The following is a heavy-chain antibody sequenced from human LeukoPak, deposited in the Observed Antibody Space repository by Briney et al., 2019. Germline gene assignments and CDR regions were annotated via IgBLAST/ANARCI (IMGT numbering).Heavy chain of an antibody. CDR2: INHSGST. CDR3: ARDYGGKFDY. Sequence: SETLSLTCAVYGGXFSGYYCSWIRQPPGKGLEWIGEINHSGSTKYSPSLKSRVTISVDTSQNQFSLKLSFVTPADTAVYYCARDYGGKFDYWGRGTLVAVSS. V-gene: IGHV4-34*01. J-gene: IGHJ4*02. D-gene: IGHD4-23*01. CDR1: GGXFSGYY.